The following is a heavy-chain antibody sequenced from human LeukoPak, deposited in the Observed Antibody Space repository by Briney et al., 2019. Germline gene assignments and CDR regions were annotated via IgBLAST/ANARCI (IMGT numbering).Heavy chain of an antibody. CDR2: IYTSGST. CDR3: ARVYCSSTSCYKDDYYYMDV. J-gene: IGHJ6*03. Sequence: SETLSLTCTVSGGSISSYYWSWIRQPAGKGLEWIGRIYTSGSTNYNPSLKSRVTMSVDRSKNQFSLKLSSVTAADTAVYYCARVYCSSTSCYKDDYYYMDVWGKGTTVTVSS. CDR1: GGSISSYY. D-gene: IGHD2-2*02. V-gene: IGHV4-4*07.